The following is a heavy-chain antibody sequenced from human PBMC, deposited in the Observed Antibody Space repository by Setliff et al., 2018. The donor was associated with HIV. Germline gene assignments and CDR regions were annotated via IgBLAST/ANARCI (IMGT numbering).Heavy chain of an antibody. J-gene: IGHJ4*02. D-gene: IGHD3-22*01. V-gene: IGHV1-2*06. CDR2: IVPGSGAT. CDR1: GYTFTAFY. Sequence: ASVKVSCKTSGYTFTAFYIHWVRQAPGQGLEWMGRIVPGSGATDYAPIFQGRVTLTTDTSTNTAYMELSSLRSEDTAVYYCARDHRPNYYDNSGSPGYWGQGTLVTVSS. CDR3: ARDHRPNYYDNSGSPGY.